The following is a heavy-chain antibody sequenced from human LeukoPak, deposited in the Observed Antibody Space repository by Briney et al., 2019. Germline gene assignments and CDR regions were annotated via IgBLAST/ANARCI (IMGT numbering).Heavy chain of an antibody. Sequence: SETLSLTCAVYGGSFSGYYWSWLRQPPGKGLEWIGEINHSGSTNYNPSLKSRVTISVDTSKNQFSLKLSSVTAADTAVYYCARGVLNPRRFYYFDYWGQGTLVTVSS. CDR2: INHSGST. D-gene: IGHD1-1*01. CDR1: GGSFSGYY. CDR3: ARGVLNPRRFYYFDY. V-gene: IGHV4-34*01. J-gene: IGHJ4*02.